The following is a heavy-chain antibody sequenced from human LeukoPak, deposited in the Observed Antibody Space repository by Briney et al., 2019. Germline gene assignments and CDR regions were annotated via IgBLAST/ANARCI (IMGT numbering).Heavy chain of an antibody. CDR1: GGSFSGYY. V-gene: IGHV4-34*01. J-gene: IGHJ5*02. D-gene: IGHD4-17*01. CDR2: INHSGST. Sequence: SGTLSLTCAVYGGSFSGYYWSWIRQPPGKGLEWIGEINHSGSTYYNPSLKSRVTISVDTSKNQFSLKLSSVTAADTAVYYCARVTTVTTLDWFDPWGQGTLVTVSS. CDR3: ARVTTVTTLDWFDP.